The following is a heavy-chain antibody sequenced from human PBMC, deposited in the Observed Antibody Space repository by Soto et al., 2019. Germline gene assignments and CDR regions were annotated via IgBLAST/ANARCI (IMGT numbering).Heavy chain of an antibody. Sequence: TFRSLGMTWVRQAPGKGLQWVSGITESGGSTYYADSVKGRFTISRDNSKNTLYLQMNSLRAEDTAVYYCASRGGSPYYFDYWGQGTLVTVSS. J-gene: IGHJ4*02. CDR1: TFRSLG. D-gene: IGHD2-2*01. V-gene: IGHV3-23*01. CDR2: ITESGGST. CDR3: ASRGGSPYYFDY.